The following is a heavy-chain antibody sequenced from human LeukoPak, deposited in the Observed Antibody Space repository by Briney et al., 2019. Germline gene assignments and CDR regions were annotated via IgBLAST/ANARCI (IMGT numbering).Heavy chain of an antibody. CDR1: GGSISSYY. V-gene: IGHV4-59*01. J-gene: IGHJ5*02. CDR3: ARTWYYYDSSGYQRPDNWFDP. D-gene: IGHD3-22*01. Sequence: SETLSLTCTVSGGSISSYYWSWIRHPPGKRLEWIGYIYYSGSTNYNPSLKSRVTISVDTSKNQFSLKLSSVTAADTAVYYCARTWYYYDSSGYQRPDNWFDPWGQGTLVTVSS. CDR2: IYYSGST.